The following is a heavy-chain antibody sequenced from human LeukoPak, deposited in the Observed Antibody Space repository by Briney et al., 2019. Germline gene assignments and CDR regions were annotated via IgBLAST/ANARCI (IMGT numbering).Heavy chain of an antibody. D-gene: IGHD3-9*01. CDR1: GFTFSSYW. Sequence: GGSLRLSCAASGFTFSSYWMSWVRQALGKGLEWVANIKQDGSEKYYVDSVKGRFTISRDNAKNSVYLQMNSLRAEDTAVYYCAREDPPFILSDWYTGEMYWGQGTLVTVSS. V-gene: IGHV3-7*01. CDR3: AREDPPFILSDWYTGEMY. CDR2: IKQDGSEK. J-gene: IGHJ4*02.